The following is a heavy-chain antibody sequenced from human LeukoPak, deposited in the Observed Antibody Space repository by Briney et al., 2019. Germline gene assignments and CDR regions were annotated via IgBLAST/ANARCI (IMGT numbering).Heavy chain of an antibody. CDR3: ARGGYCSSTSCYANWFDP. V-gene: IGHV1-8*01. J-gene: IGHJ5*02. CDR2: MNPNSGNT. D-gene: IGHD2-2*01. Sequence: ASVKVSCKASGYTFTSYDINWVRQATGQGLEWMGWMNPNSGNTGYAQKFQGRVTMTRNTSISTAYMEPSSLRSEDTAVYYCARGGYCSSTSCYANWFDPWGQGTLVTVSS. CDR1: GYTFTSYD.